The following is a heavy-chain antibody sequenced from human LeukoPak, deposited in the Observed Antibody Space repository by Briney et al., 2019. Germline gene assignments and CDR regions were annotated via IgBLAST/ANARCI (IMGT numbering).Heavy chain of an antibody. D-gene: IGHD3-10*01. V-gene: IGHV3-48*04. J-gene: IGHJ3*02. Sequence: GGSLRLSCAASGFTFSSYSMNWVRQAPGKGLEWVSYISSSSSTIYYADSVKGRFTISRDNAKNSLYLQMNSLRAEDTAVYYCARDKGYYSYAFDIWGQGTMVTVHS. CDR1: GFTFSSYS. CDR3: ARDKGYYSYAFDI. CDR2: ISSSSSTI.